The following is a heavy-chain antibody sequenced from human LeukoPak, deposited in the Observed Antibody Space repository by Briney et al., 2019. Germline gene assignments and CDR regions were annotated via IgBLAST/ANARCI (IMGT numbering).Heavy chain of an antibody. CDR3: ARVSFAHYFDL. V-gene: IGHV4-59*01. CDR1: GGSISTYY. D-gene: IGHD3-16*01. Sequence: PSETLSLTCTVSGGSISTYYWSWVRQPPGKGLEWIGHTYYSGSTDYHPSLKSRVTISVDTSKNQFSLKLTSVTAADTAVYYCARVSFAHYFDLWGQGTLVCVSS. CDR2: TYYSGST. J-gene: IGHJ4*02.